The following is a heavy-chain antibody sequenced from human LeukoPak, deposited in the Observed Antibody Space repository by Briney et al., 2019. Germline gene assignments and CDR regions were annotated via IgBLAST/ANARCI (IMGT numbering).Heavy chain of an antibody. V-gene: IGHV3-66*01. CDR3: ARDLRFD. CDR1: GFTVSSNY. J-gene: IGHJ4*02. Sequence: TGESLRLSCAASGFTVSSNYMSWVRQPPAKGLVEGSVIYSGGSTYYADSVKGRFTISGDNSKNTLYLQMNSLRAEDSAGYYCARDLRFDWGQGTLVTVSS. CDR2: IYSGGST. D-gene: IGHD3-16*01.